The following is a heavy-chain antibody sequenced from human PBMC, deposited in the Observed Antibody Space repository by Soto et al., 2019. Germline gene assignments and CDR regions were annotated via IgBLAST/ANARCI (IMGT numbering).Heavy chain of an antibody. CDR3: AREVSSFGSNHFDS. V-gene: IGHV4-59*01. CDR1: GTSIRGYY. Sequence: SETLSLTXSVSGTSIRGYYWTWIRQPPGKGLEWIGYIYYTGTTKYNPSLKSRVTISVDTSKNQFSLRLNSVTAADTAVYYCAREVSSFGSNHFDSWGQGALVTVS. CDR2: IYYTGTT. D-gene: IGHD3-10*01. J-gene: IGHJ4*02.